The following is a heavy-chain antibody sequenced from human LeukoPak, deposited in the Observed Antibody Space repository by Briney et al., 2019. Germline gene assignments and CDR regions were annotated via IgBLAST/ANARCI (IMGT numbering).Heavy chain of an antibody. V-gene: IGHV3-64D*06. CDR1: GFTFSSYA. CDR3: VKGQQQLLPPYFDY. J-gene: IGHJ4*02. CDR2: ISSNGGST. D-gene: IGHD6-13*01. Sequence: GGSLRLSCSASGFTFSSYAMHWVRQAPGKGLEYVSAISSNGGSTYYADSVKGRFTISRDNSKNTLYLQMSSLRAEDTAVYYCVKGQQQLLPPYFDYWGQGILVTVSS.